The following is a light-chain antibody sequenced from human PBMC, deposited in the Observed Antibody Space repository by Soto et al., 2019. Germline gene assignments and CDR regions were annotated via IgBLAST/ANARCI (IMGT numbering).Light chain of an antibody. CDR2: GAS. CDR1: QSVSSSY. V-gene: IGKV3-20*01. Sequence: EIVLTQSPGTLSLSLGERATLSCRASQSVSSSYLAWYRQRPGQAPRLLIYGASIRATGIPDWFSGSGSGTDFTLTISRLEPEDFAVYYCQQFGSSPSFGPGTTVDI. J-gene: IGKJ3*01. CDR3: QQFGSSPS.